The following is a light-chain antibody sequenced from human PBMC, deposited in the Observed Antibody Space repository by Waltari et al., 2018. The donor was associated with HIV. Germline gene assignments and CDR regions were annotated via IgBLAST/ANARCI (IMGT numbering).Light chain of an antibody. J-gene: IGLJ3*02. CDR1: SSDVGGYNF. CDR2: DVT. V-gene: IGLV2-14*03. Sequence: QSALTQPASVSGSPGQSITISCTGPSSDVGGYNFVSWYQQHPGKAPRVLIYDVTTRPSGVSDRFSGSRSGDTASLTISGLQPEDEADYYCESYTSTSVWVFGGGTRLTVL. CDR3: ESYTSTSVWV.